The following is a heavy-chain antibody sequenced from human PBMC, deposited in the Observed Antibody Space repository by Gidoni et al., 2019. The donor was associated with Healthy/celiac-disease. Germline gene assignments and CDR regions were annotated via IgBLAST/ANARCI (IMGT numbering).Heavy chain of an antibody. Sequence: QVQLQESGPGLVKPSETLSLTCTVSGGSISSYYWSWIRQPPGKGLEWIGYIYYSGSTNYNPSLKSRVTISVDTSKIQFSLKLSSVTAADTAVYYCARENYDFWSGWGYGMDVWGQGTTVTVSS. D-gene: IGHD3-3*01. V-gene: IGHV4-59*01. J-gene: IGHJ6*02. CDR2: IYYSGST. CDR3: ARENYDFWSGWGYGMDV. CDR1: GGSISSYY.